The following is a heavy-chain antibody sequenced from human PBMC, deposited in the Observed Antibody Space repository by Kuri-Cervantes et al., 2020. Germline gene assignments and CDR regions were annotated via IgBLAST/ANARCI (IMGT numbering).Heavy chain of an antibody. CDR3: ASLPTVTTLDY. Sequence: GSLRLSCTVSGGSISSYYWSWIRQPPGKGLEWIGEINHSGSTNYNPSLKSRVTISVDTAKNQFSLKLSSVTAADTAVYYCASLPTVTTLDYWGQGTLVTVSS. CDR2: INHSGST. D-gene: IGHD4-11*01. J-gene: IGHJ4*02. V-gene: IGHV4-34*01. CDR1: GGSISSYY.